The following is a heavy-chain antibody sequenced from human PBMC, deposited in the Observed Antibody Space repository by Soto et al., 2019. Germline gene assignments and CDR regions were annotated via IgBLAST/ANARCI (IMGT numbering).Heavy chain of an antibody. J-gene: IGHJ3*02. Sequence: EMQLVESGGGLVKPGGSLRLSCAASGFTFSSYSMNWVRQAPGKGLEWVSSISSSSSYIYYADSVKGRFTISRDNAKNSLYLQMNSLRAEDTAVYYCARVGDIVVVVAATLHAFDIWGQGTMLTVSS. CDR2: ISSSSSYI. D-gene: IGHD2-15*01. CDR3: ARVGDIVVVVAATLHAFDI. CDR1: GFTFSSYS. V-gene: IGHV3-21*01.